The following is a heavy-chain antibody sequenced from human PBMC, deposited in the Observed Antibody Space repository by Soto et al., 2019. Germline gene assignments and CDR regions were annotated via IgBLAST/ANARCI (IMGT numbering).Heavy chain of an antibody. CDR1: GFTFSSYA. CDR2: ISGSGGST. J-gene: IGHJ4*02. V-gene: IGHV3-23*01. D-gene: IGHD5-12*01. Sequence: EVQLLESGGGLVQPGGSLRLSCAASGFTFSSYAMTWVRQAPGKGLEWVSGISGSGGSTYYADSVKGRFTISRDNSKNTLYLQMNSLRAEDTAVYYCAKAQCSGYEFSRNFDSWGQGTLVTVSS. CDR3: AKAQCSGYEFSRNFDS.